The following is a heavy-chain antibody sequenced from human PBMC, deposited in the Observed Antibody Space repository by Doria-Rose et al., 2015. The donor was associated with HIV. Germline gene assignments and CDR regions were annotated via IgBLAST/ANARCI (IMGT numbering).Heavy chain of an antibody. D-gene: IGHD1-26*01. CDR2: VYTSGST. V-gene: IGHV4-61*02. CDR1: GGPINRGSYY. Sequence: QVQLQQWGPGLVKPSQTLSLTCTVSGGPINRGSYYWTWIRQPAGKGLEWIGRVYTSGSTDQNSSLKSRVTMSVDTSKNQFPLKLTSVTAADTAVYYCAREGYTGSYYYFDFWGQGTPVTVSS. J-gene: IGHJ4*02. CDR3: AREGYTGSYYYFDF.